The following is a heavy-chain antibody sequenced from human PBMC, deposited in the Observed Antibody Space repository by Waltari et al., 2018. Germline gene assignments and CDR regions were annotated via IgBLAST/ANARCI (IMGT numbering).Heavy chain of an antibody. D-gene: IGHD6-19*01. J-gene: IGHJ4*02. CDR2: IKHSGRT. CDR1: GGSFSGDY. CDR3: ARGYSSVEDYFDY. Sequence: QVQLQQWGAGLLKPSETLSLTCAVYGGSFSGDYWRWSPQPPGKGLEWIGEIKHSGRTNYNPSLKSRVTISVDTSKNQFSLKLSSVTAADTAVYYCARGYSSVEDYFDYWGQGTLVTVSS. V-gene: IGHV4-34*01.